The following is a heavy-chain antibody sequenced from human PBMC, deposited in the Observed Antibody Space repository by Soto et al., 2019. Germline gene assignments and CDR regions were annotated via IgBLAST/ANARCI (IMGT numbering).Heavy chain of an antibody. CDR1: RFTFGSYW. CDR2: INVDGTET. V-gene: IGHV3-74*01. J-gene: IGHJ6*02. CDR3: AIDKEVLLTNYGMDV. Sequence: PGGSLRLSCTAPRFTFGSYWMHWVRQAPGKGLVWVSDINVDGTETWYADSVKGRFTISRDNDKKTLYLHMTGLRVDDTGVYYCAIDKEVLLTNYGMDVWGQATTVPVSS.